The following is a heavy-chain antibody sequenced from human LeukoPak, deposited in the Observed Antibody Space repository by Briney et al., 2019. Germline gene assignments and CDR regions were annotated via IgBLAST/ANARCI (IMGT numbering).Heavy chain of an antibody. Sequence: ASVKVSCKASGYTFTSYDINWVRQATGQGLEWMGWMNPNSGNTGYAQKFQGRVTMTRNTSISTAHMELSSLRSEDTAVYYCARGVEPAARYYYYMDVWGKGTTVTVSS. CDR2: MNPNSGNT. V-gene: IGHV1-8*01. J-gene: IGHJ6*03. D-gene: IGHD2-2*01. CDR1: GYTFTSYD. CDR3: ARGVEPAARYYYYMDV.